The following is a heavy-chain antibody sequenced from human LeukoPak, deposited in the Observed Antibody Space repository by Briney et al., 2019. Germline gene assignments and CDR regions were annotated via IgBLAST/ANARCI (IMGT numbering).Heavy chain of an antibody. J-gene: IGHJ4*02. Sequence: GGSLRLSCAASGFTFSNSAMSWVRQAPGEGLEWVSGINGGGSSTYYADSVKGRFTISRDNSKNTLYLQMNSLRAEDTAVYYCAKAGSIRFDYWGQGTLVTVSS. V-gene: IGHV3-23*01. D-gene: IGHD1-26*01. CDR1: GFTFSNSA. CDR2: INGGGSST. CDR3: AKAGSIRFDY.